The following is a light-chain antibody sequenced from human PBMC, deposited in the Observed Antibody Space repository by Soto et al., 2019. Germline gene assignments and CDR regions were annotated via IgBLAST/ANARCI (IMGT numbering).Light chain of an antibody. Sequence: QSPLTQPASVSGSPGQSITISCTGTSSDVGGFLYVSWFQQHPGKAPKLMIYAVSNRPSGISNRFSGSKSGNTASLTISGLQAEDEADYYCSSYSSSSTLVVFGGGTKLTVL. V-gene: IGLV2-14*01. CDR1: SSDVGGFLY. J-gene: IGLJ2*01. CDR2: AVS. CDR3: SSYSSSSTLVV.